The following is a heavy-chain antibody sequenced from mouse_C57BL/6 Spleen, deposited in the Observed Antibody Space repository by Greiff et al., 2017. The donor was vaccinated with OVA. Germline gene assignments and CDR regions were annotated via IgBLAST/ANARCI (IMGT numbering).Heavy chain of an antibody. CDR3: ARSTADTDYFDY. Sequence: QVQLQQPGAELVRPGSSVKLSCKASGYTFTSYWMHWVKQRPIQGLEWIGNIDPSDSETHYNQKFKDKATLTVDKSSSTAYMQLSSLTSEDSAVDYCARSTADTDYFDYWGQGTTLTVSS. V-gene: IGHV1-52*01. D-gene: IGHD1-2*01. J-gene: IGHJ2*01. CDR1: GYTFTSYW. CDR2: IDPSDSET.